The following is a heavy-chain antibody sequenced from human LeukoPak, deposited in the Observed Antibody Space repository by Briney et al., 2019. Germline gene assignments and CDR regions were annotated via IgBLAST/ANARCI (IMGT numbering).Heavy chain of an antibody. J-gene: IGHJ3*02. V-gene: IGHV4-30-2*01. CDR1: GGSISSGGYY. Sequence: PSETLSLTCTVSGGSISSGGYYWSWIRQPPGKGLEWIGYIYHSGSTYYNPSLKSRVTISVDRSKNQFSLKLSSVTAADTAVYYCARDRWFGEPHYAFDIWGQGTMVTVSS. CDR3: ARDRWFGEPHYAFDI. D-gene: IGHD3-10*01. CDR2: IYHSGST.